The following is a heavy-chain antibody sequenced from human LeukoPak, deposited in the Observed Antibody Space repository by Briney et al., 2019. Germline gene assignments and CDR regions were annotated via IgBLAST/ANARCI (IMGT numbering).Heavy chain of an antibody. Sequence: GGSPRLSCAASGFTFDDYAMRWGRQAPGERVGWVSGISCNCGSLGYADSVKGRFPISRDNAKNSLYLQMKSLRPEGTALYYCAKDEEYSSSGAFDIWGQETMVTVSS. CDR3: AKDEEYSSSGAFDI. D-gene: IGHD6-6*01. CDR1: GFTFDDYA. CDR2: ISCNCGSL. V-gene: IGHV3-9*01. J-gene: IGHJ3*02.